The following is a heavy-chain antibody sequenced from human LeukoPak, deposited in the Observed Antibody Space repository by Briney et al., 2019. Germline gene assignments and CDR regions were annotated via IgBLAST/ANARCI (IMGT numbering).Heavy chain of an antibody. Sequence: PGGSLRLSCAASGFTFSSYGMHWVRPAPGKGLEGGAVIGYGGSNKDYEDSVRGRFTLSRENYTNTLYLQMNSLRAEETAVYYCARDGGGLPFPPTDVWGKGTTVTVSS. CDR1: GFTFSSYG. V-gene: IGHV3-33*01. J-gene: IGHJ6*04. D-gene: IGHD3-3*01. CDR3: ARDGGGLPFPPTDV. CDR2: IGYGGSNK.